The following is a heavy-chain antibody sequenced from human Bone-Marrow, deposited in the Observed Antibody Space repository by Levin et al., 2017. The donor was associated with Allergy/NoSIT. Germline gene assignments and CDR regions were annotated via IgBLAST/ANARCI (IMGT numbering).Heavy chain of an antibody. Sequence: TGGSLRLSCSVSGGSISGHYWHWIRQAPGKGLEWIGYVSYSGGTNYTPSLKRRLTISVDTSKSQVSLRLTSLTAADTAVFFCARGAGVFVTRGVFDVWGQGAMVIVSS. CDR1: GGSISGHY. J-gene: IGHJ3*01. V-gene: IGHV4-59*11. D-gene: IGHD2-2*01. CDR2: VSYSGGT. CDR3: ARGAGVFVTRGVFDV.